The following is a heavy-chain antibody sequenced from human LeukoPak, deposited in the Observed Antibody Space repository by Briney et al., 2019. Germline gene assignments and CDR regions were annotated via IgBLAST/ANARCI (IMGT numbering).Heavy chain of an antibody. J-gene: IGHJ3*02. CDR3: ARDVTGTTNAFDI. D-gene: IGHD1-20*01. CDR2: ISTHGTT. Sequence: LETQSLTCSVSGTSITHYFWSWIRQSAGQRLEWIGRISTHGTTTYNPSLNSRVTMSRDTSGSQVSLKLSSVTAADTAIYFCARDVTGTTNAFDIWGQGRMVTVSS. CDR1: GTSITHYF. V-gene: IGHV4-4*07.